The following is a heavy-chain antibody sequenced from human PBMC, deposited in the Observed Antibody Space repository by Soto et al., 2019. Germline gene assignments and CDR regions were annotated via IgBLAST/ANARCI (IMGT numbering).Heavy chain of an antibody. CDR3: ARGVPDAFDI. V-gene: IGHV4-31*01. CDR1: GGSISSGGYY. Sequence: QVQLQESGPGLVKPSQTLSLTCTVSGGSISSGGYYWSWIRQHPGKGLEWIGYIYYSGSTYYNPSAKXXVXHXEDTSKKPFHLKLSSVTAAAPAVYYCARGVPDAFDIWGQGTMGTVSS. CDR2: IYYSGST. J-gene: IGHJ3*02.